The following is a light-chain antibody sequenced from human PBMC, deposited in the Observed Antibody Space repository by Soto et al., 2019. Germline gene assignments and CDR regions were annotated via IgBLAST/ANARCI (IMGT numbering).Light chain of an antibody. V-gene: IGLV2-14*01. J-gene: IGLJ2*01. CDR3: SSYTSSSTLVV. CDR2: EVS. Sequence: SVLTQPASVSGSPGQSITISCTGTSSDVGGYNYVSWYQQHPGKAPKLMIYEVSNRPSGVSNRFSGSKSGNTASLTISGLQAEDEDDYYCSSYTSSSTLVVFGGGTQLTVL. CDR1: SSDVGGYNY.